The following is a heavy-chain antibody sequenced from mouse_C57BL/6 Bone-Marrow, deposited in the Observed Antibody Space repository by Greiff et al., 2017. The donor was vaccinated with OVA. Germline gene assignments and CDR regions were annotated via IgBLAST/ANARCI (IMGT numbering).Heavy chain of an antibody. Sequence: EVQRVESGGGLVQPGGSLSLSCAASGFTFTDYYMSWVRQPPGKALEWLGFIRNKANGYTTEYSASVKGRFTISRDNSQSILYLQMNALRAEDSATYYCARSSIDYDYDGFAYWGQGTLVTVSA. CDR1: GFTFTDYY. V-gene: IGHV7-3*01. D-gene: IGHD2-4*01. CDR3: ARSSIDYDYDGFAY. CDR2: IRNKANGYTT. J-gene: IGHJ3*01.